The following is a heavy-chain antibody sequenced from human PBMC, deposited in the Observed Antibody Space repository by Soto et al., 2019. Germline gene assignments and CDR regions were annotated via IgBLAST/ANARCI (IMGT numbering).Heavy chain of an antibody. CDR2: IKSKSDGGTT. CDR1: GFSFSSAW. CDR3: TTDRLYSTVDH. D-gene: IGHD3-16*02. J-gene: IGHJ4*02. Sequence: SGGSLRLSCAASGFSFSSAWMSWVRQTPEKGLEWVGRIKSKSDGGTTDYAAPVKGRFTISRDGSENTLYLQMNSLKTEDTAVYYCTTDRLYSTVDHWCQGTPVPVYS. V-gene: IGHV3-15*01.